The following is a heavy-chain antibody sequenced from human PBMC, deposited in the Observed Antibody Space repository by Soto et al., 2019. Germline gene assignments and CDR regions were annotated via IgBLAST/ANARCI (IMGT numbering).Heavy chain of an antibody. D-gene: IGHD3-10*01. J-gene: IGHJ4*02. CDR2: IYYSVST. CDR3: ARHETLHGYNDY. CDR1: GGSISSYY. Sequence: PSETLSLTCTVSGGSISSYYWSWIRQPPGKGLEWIGYIYYSVSTNYNPSLKSRVTISVDTSKNQFSLKLSSVTAADTAVYYCARHETLHGYNDYWGQGILVTVSS. V-gene: IGHV4-59*08.